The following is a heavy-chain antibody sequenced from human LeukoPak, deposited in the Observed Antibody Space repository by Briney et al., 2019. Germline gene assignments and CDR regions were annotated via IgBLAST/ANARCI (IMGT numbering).Heavy chain of an antibody. CDR1: GYSENFYG. Sequence: GASVKVSCKTSGYSENFYGITWVRQVAGQGLEWMGWISAQHGQTEYAPNSQDRVTMTTDTYTNTAYMELSSLRSEDTAVYYCARGGIAVAGTTRLDYWGQGTLVTVSS. CDR3: ARGGIAVAGTTRLDY. D-gene: IGHD6-19*01. J-gene: IGHJ4*02. V-gene: IGHV1-18*01. CDR2: ISAQHGQT.